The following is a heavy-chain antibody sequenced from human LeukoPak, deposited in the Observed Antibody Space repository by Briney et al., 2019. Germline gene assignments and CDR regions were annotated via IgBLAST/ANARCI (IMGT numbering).Heavy chain of an antibody. CDR2: ISGSGGST. CDR1: GFTFSSYA. Sequence: PGGSLRLSCAASGFTFSSYAMSWVRQAPGKGLEWVSVISGSGGSTYYADSVKGRFTISRDNSKNTLYLQMNSLRAEDTAVYYCAKVPDRSYDSSGYYVDYWGQGTLVTVSS. D-gene: IGHD3-22*01. CDR3: AKVPDRSYDSSGYYVDY. V-gene: IGHV3-23*01. J-gene: IGHJ4*02.